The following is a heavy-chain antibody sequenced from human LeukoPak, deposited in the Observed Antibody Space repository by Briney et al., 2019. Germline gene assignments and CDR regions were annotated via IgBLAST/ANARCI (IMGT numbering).Heavy chain of an antibody. D-gene: IGHD2-2*01. CDR2: INPSGGST. CDR1: GYTFTSYY. J-gene: IGHJ4*02. Sequence: ASVKVSCKASGYTFTSYYMHWVRQAPGQGLERMGIINPSGGSTSYAQKFQGRVTMTRDTSTSTVYMELSSLRSEDTAVYYCARVVPGLPSDYWGQGTLVTVSS. V-gene: IGHV1-46*01. CDR3: ARVVPGLPSDY.